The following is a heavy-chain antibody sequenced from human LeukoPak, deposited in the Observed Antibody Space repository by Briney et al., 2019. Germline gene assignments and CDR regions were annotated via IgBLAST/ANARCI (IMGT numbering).Heavy chain of an antibody. CDR2: ISAYNGNT. J-gene: IGHJ6*02. Sequence: GASVKVSCKASGYTFTSYGISWVRQAPGQGLEWMGWISAYNGNTNYAQKLQGRVTMTTDTSTSTAYMELRSLRSDDTAVYYCARESRYDSSGYYYYYGMDVWGQGTTVTVSS. D-gene: IGHD3-22*01. CDR1: GYTFTSYG. CDR3: ARESRYDSSGYYYYYGMDV. V-gene: IGHV1-18*01.